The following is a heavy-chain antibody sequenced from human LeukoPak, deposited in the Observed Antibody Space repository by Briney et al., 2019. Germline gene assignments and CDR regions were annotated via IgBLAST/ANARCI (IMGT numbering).Heavy chain of an antibody. V-gene: IGHV3-30*09. D-gene: IGHD2-2*01. Sequence: PAGSLRLSCAASGFTFSSYAMHWVRQAPGKGLEWVAVISYDGSNKYYADSVKGRFAISRDNSKNTLYLQMNSLRAEDTAVYYCASDIVVVPAAVDYWGQGTLVPVSS. CDR2: ISYDGSNK. J-gene: IGHJ4*02. CDR1: GFTFSSYA. CDR3: ASDIVVVPAAVDY.